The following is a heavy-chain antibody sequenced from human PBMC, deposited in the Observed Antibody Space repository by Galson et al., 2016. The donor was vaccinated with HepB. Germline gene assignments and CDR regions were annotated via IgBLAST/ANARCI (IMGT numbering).Heavy chain of an antibody. D-gene: IGHD3-3*01. J-gene: IGHJ6*02. CDR2: MYYSGNT. CDR1: AGSITSNY. Sequence: SETLSLTCTVSAGSITSNYWNWIRQPPRKGLEWIGYMYYSGNTNYDPSFESRVTISIDTSKNQVSLRLTSVTAADTAVYYCARDRKSRERFSYGMDVWGQGITVSVSS. CDR3: ARDRKSRERFSYGMDV. V-gene: IGHV4-59*01.